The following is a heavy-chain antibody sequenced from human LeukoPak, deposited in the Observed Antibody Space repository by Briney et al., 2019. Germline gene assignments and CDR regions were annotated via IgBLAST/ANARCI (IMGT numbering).Heavy chain of an antibody. D-gene: IGHD3-3*01. CDR1: GGTFSSYA. Sequence: ASVKVSCKASGGTFSSYAISWVRQAPGQGLEWMGGIVPIFGTANYAQKFQGRVTITADESTSTAYMELSSLRSEDTAVYYCARRPITIFGVVENWSDPWGQGTLVTVSS. J-gene: IGHJ5*02. CDR2: IVPIFGTA. V-gene: IGHV1-69*13. CDR3: ARRPITIFGVVENWSDP.